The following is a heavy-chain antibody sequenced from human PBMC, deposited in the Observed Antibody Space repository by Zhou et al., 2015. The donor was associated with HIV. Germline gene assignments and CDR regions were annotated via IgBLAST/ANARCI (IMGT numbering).Heavy chain of an antibody. CDR3: ARGGEVDYDFWTGYLDY. Sequence: QVQLVESGGSVVRPGRSLRLSCTGSGFTFDNYGMSWVRQVPGKGLEWVAVISYDGSNKYYADSVNGRFTISRDNSKNTLYLQMNTLRAEDTAVYYCARGGEVDYDFWTGYLDYWGQGTLVTVSS. CDR2: ISYDGSNK. V-gene: IGHV3-30*03. CDR1: GFTFDNYG. J-gene: IGHJ4*02. D-gene: IGHD3-3*01.